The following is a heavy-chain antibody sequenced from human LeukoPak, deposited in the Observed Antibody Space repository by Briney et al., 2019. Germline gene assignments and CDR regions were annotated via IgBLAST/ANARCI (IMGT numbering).Heavy chain of an antibody. CDR2: IYYIVGT. J-gene: IGHJ5*02. V-gene: IGHV4-59*08. Sequence: SETLSLTCTVSDGSVSGYYCTWIWQPAGGGLGWIGYIYYIVGTNYNPSLTRRAPLPVDTSKNQFSLKMSSATAADTAVYYCARPPWFAPWGQGTLVTVSS. CDR1: DGSVSGYY. CDR3: ARPPWFAP.